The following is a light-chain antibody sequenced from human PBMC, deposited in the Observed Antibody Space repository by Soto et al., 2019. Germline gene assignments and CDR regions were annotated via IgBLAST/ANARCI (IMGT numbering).Light chain of an antibody. Sequence: QSALTQPAPVSGSPGQSITISCTGTISDVGGYNYVSWYQQHPGKAPKLMIFDVSNRPSGVSNRFSGSKSGYTASLTISGLQAEDEADYYCSSYTSSSTYVFGTGTQLTVL. CDR1: ISDVGGYNY. CDR3: SSYTSSSTYV. V-gene: IGLV2-14*03. J-gene: IGLJ1*01. CDR2: DVS.